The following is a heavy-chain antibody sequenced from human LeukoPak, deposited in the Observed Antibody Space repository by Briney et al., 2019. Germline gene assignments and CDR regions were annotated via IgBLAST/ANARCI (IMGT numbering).Heavy chain of an antibody. D-gene: IGHD2-15*01. CDR3: ARYCSGGSCYWSSFDY. V-gene: IGHV1-18*01. Sequence: ASVKVSCKASGYTFTSYGISWVRQAPGQGLEWMGWISAYNGNTNYAQKLQGRVTTTTDTSTSTAYMELRSLRSDDTAVYYCARYCSGGSCYWSSFDYWGQGTLVTVSS. CDR2: ISAYNGNT. CDR1: GYTFTSYG. J-gene: IGHJ4*02.